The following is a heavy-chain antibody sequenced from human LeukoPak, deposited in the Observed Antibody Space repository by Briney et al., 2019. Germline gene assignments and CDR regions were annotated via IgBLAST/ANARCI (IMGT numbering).Heavy chain of an antibody. J-gene: IGHJ6*02. CDR2: INEDGSQK. CDR3: QRTAYEMDV. Sequence: PGGSLRLSCAASGLTISRHWMSWVRQAPGKGLEWVANINEDGSQKHHVDSVKGRFSISRDNAKNSLNLQMNSLRAEDTAVFFRQRTAYEMDVWGQGTPVTVSS. CDR1: GLTISRHW. V-gene: IGHV3-7*05. D-gene: IGHD2-21*01.